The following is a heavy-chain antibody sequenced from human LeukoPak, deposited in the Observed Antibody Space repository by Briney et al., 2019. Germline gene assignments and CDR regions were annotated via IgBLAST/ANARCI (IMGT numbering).Heavy chain of an antibody. V-gene: IGHV1-69*05. J-gene: IGHJ4*02. Sequence: ASVNVSCTASGGTFSSYAISWVRQAPGQGLEWMGGIIPIFGTANYAQKFQGRVTMTRDTSTSTVYMELSSLRSEDTAVYYCARDKQQLDYFDYWGQGTLVTVSS. D-gene: IGHD6-13*01. CDR2: IIPIFGTA. CDR3: ARDKQQLDYFDY. CDR1: GGTFSSYA.